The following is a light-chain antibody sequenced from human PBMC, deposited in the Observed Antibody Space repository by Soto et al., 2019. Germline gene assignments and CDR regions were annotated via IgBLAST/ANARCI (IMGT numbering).Light chain of an antibody. CDR2: AAS. Sequence: DIVTTQSPAALSVSPGERATLSCRASLSVRSNLAWYQQKPGQAPRLVIYAASTRATGIPDRFSGSVSGTDFTLTISSLQAEDVAVHHCQQYYSTPRTFGQRSEADIK. CDR3: QQYYSTPRT. CDR1: LSVRSN. V-gene: IGKV3-15*01. J-gene: IGKJ1*01.